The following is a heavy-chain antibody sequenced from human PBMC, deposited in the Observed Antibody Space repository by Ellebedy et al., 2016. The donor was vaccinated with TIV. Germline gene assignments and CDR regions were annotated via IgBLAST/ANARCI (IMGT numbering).Heavy chain of an antibody. CDR1: GFIVSSFF. Sequence: GGSLRLXXAPSGFIVSSFFMSWVRQAPGKGLEWVSTMRGDGAKTHLADSVKGRFTMSRDIPKNTVYLQMNRLRAEDPAVYYCRQGHYANYWGQGTLVTVSS. CDR2: MRGDGAKT. CDR3: RQGHYANY. D-gene: IGHD4-17*01. J-gene: IGHJ4*02. V-gene: IGHV3-23*01.